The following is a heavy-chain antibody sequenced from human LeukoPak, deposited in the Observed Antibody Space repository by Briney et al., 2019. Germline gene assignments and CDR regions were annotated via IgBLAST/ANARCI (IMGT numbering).Heavy chain of an antibody. CDR2: VNPNSGNT. D-gene: IGHD2-2*02. CDR1: GYTFTTYD. CDR3: ARVGCSSISCYTWLDP. J-gene: IGHJ5*02. V-gene: IGHV1-8*03. Sequence: ASVKVSCKASGYTFTTYDINWVRQATGQGLEWMGWVNPNSGNTAYAQKFQGRITITRDTSISTAYMELSSLTSEDTAVYYCARVGCSSISCYTWLDPWGQGTLVTVSS.